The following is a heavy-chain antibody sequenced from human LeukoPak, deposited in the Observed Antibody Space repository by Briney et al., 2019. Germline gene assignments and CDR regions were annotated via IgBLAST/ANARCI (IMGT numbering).Heavy chain of an antibody. CDR1: GFTFSSYE. J-gene: IGHJ6*03. CDR2: ISSSGSTI. V-gene: IGHV3-48*03. Sequence: GGSLRLSCAASGFTFSSYEMNWVRQAPGKGLEWVSYISSSGSTIYDADSVKGRFTISRDNAKNSLYLQMNSLRAEDTALYYCARGKYPDNDDYMDVWGKGTTVIVSS. CDR3: ARGKYPDNDDYMDV. D-gene: IGHD1-1*01.